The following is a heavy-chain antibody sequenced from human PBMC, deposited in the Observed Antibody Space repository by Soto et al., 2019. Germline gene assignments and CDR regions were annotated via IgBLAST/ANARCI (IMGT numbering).Heavy chain of an antibody. Sequence: GGSLRLSCTASGFTFSIYSMNWVRQAPGKGLNWVSSIGSSSTYIYYADSVQGRFTISRDNAKNSLYLQMNSLRAEDTAVYYCARDRGDGWFDPWGQGTLVTVSS. CDR3: ARDRGDGWFDP. D-gene: IGHD3-10*01. V-gene: IGHV3-21*01. CDR1: GFTFSIYS. CDR2: IGSSSTYI. J-gene: IGHJ5*02.